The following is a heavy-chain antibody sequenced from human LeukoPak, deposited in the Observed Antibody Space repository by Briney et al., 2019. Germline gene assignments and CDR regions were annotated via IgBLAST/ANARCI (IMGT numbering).Heavy chain of an antibody. J-gene: IGHJ2*01. CDR2: IYYSGST. V-gene: IGHV4-59*12. CDR1: GGSISSYY. CDR3: ARVHAWIQLWYLKDPHWYFDL. Sequence: KPSETLSLTCTVSGGSISSYYWSWIRQPPGKGLEWIGYIYYSGSTNYNPSLKSRVTISVDTSKNQFSLKLSSVTAADTAVYYCARVHAWIQLWYLKDPHWYFDLWGRGTLVTVSS. D-gene: IGHD5-18*01.